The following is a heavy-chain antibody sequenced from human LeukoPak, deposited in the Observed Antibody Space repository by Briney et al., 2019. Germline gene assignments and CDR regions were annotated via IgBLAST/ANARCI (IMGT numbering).Heavy chain of an antibody. CDR3: ATDTSSSWSNYYYYYMDV. CDR1: VWTLHGYF. D-gene: IGHD6-13*01. CDR2: INPKSGGT. Sequence: ASVKVSCKASVWTLHGYFMHWVRQAPAQGLEWMGWINPKSGGTNYAQKFQGRVTMTRDTSISTAYMELSRLRSDDTAVYYCATDTSSSWSNYYYYYMDVWGKGTTVTISS. V-gene: IGHV1-2*02. J-gene: IGHJ6*03.